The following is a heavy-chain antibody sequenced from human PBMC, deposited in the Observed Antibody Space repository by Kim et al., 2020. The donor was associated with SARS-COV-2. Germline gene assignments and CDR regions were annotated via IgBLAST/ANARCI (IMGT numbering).Heavy chain of an antibody. CDR2: ISWNSGSI. Sequence: GGSLRLSCAASGFTFDDYAMHWVRQAPGKGLEWVSGISWNSGSIGYADSVKGRFTISRDNAKNSLYLQMNSLRAEDTALYYCAKDISQTGTTSYYYGMDVWGQGTTVTVSS. J-gene: IGHJ6*02. CDR3: AKDISQTGTTSYYYGMDV. V-gene: IGHV3-9*01. CDR1: GFTFDDYA. D-gene: IGHD1-1*01.